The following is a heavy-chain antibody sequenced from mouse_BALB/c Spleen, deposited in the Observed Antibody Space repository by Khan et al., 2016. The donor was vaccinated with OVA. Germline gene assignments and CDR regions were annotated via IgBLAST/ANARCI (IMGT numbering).Heavy chain of an antibody. D-gene: IGHD2-1*01. J-gene: IGHJ3*01. CDR1: GYTFTSYW. CDR2: IFPGTGTT. CDR3: ARGYFGNYEFAY. V-gene: IGHV1S132*01. Sequence: QVQLQQSGAELVKPGASVKLSCKTPGYTFTSYWIQWVKQRPGQGLGWIGQIFPGTGTTYYNENFKGKATLTVDTSSSTAYMQLSSLTSEDSAVXCCARGYFGNYEFAYWGQGTLVTVSP.